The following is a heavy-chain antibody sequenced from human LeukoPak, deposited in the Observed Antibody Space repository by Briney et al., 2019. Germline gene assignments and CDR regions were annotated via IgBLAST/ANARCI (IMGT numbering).Heavy chain of an antibody. V-gene: IGHV1-2*02. J-gene: IGHJ4*02. CDR1: GYSFNDYY. D-gene: IGHD3-9*01. Sequence: ASVKVSCKTSGYSFNDYYLHWVRQAPGQGLEWMGWINPNSGRTHYAPKFQGRVTSTTDTSITTAYMELSSLISGDTALYYCARDSSDILTGYYHFWGQGTLVTVSS. CDR2: INPNSGRT. CDR3: ARDSSDILTGYYHF.